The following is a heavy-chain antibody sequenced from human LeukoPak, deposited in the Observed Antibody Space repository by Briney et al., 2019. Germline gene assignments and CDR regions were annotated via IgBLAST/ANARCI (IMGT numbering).Heavy chain of an antibody. Sequence: GGSLRLSCAASGFIFSSYGMTWVRQTPGKGLEWVANIYQDGSEKYYVDSVKGRFTISRDNAEKSAYLQMNSLRAEGTAVYYCARVRGTLVRGLIVTRMDYWGPGTVVTVSS. D-gene: IGHD3-10*01. J-gene: IGHJ4*02. CDR1: GFIFSSYG. CDR2: IYQDGSEK. V-gene: IGHV3-7*01. CDR3: ARVRGTLVRGLIVTRMDY.